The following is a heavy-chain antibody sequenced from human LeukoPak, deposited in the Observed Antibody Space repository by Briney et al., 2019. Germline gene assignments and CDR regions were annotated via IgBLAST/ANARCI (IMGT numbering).Heavy chain of an antibody. CDR2: ISAYNGNT. CDR1: GYTFTSYG. J-gene: IGHJ6*02. D-gene: IGHD2-15*01. CDR3: ARDPPRIVVVVAATNYYGMDV. V-gene: IGHV1-18*01. Sequence: ASVKVSCKASGYTFTSYGISWVRQAPGQGLEWMGWISAYNGNTNYAQKLQGRVTMTTDTSTSTAYMELRSLRSDDTAAYYCARDPPRIVVVVAATNYYGMDVWGQGTTVTVSS.